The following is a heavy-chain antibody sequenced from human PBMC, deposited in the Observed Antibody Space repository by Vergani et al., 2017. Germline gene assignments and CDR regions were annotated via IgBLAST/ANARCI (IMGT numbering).Heavy chain of an antibody. CDR2: IIPIFGTA. J-gene: IGHJ6*03. V-gene: IGHV1-69*12. CDR1: GGTISSYA. D-gene: IGHD2-15*01. CDR3: ARGYCSGGSCYFFDYYYMDV. Sequence: QVQLVQSGAEVKKPGSSVKVSCKASGGTISSYAISWVRQAPGQGLEWMGGIIPIFGTANYAQKFQGRVTMTADESTSTAYMELSSLRSEDTAVYYCARGYCSGGSCYFFDYYYMDVWGKGTTVTVSS.